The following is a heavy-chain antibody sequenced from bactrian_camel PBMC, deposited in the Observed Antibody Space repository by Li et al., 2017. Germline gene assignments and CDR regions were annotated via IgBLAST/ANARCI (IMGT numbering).Heavy chain of an antibody. CDR1: GFTFSRYW. V-gene: IGHV3S1*01. CDR2: INSDGGTT. J-gene: IGHJ6*01. Sequence: HVQLVESGGGSVQPGASLTLSCAASGFTFSRYWMYWARQVPGKGLERVASINSDGGTTYYQDSVKGRFTISQDNAKNTLYLQMNSLKFEDTARYYCAKSPVDLGTPLFGYWGQGTQVTVS. CDR3: AKSPVDLGTPLFGY. D-gene: IGHD2*01.